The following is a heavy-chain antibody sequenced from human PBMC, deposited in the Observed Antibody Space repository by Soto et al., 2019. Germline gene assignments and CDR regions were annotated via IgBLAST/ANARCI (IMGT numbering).Heavy chain of an antibody. D-gene: IGHD4-17*01. Sequence: GGSLRLSCAASGFTFSSYDMHWVRQAPGKGLQWLSYIRIGGTAVYADSVKGRFTISRDNAQNSLYLQLDSLRAEDTAIYYCVRDWSYAFDFWGLGTLVTVSS. V-gene: IGHV3-48*01. J-gene: IGHJ4*02. CDR1: GFTFSSYD. CDR2: IRIGGTAV. CDR3: VRDWSYAFDF.